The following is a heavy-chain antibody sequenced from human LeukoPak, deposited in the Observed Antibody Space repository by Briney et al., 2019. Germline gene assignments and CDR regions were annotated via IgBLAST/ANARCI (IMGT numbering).Heavy chain of an antibody. Sequence: SETLSLTCAVYGGSFSAYYWRWIRQPPGKGLEWIGEINHSGSTNYNPSLKSRVTISVDTSKNQFSLKLSSVTAADTAVYYCARNIRITIFGVVTKTEGFDPWGQGTLVTVSS. CDR1: GGSFSAYY. CDR2: INHSGST. D-gene: IGHD3-3*01. CDR3: ARNIRITIFGVVTKTEGFDP. J-gene: IGHJ5*02. V-gene: IGHV4-34*01.